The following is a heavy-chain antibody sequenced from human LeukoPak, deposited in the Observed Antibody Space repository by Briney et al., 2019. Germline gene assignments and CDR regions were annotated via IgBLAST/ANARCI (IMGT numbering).Heavy chain of an antibody. Sequence: SETLYLTCTVSGGTLRRYYWNWIRQPASKRLEWIGRVYTIGSNYHPSLKSRVTMSVDTSKKQISLKLSSVTAADTAVYYCAGSMIRDNYYYYMDVWGKGSTVTVSS. V-gene: IGHV4-4*07. D-gene: IGHD3-10*01. CDR3: AGSMIRDNYYYYMDV. J-gene: IGHJ6*03. CDR1: GGTLRRYY. CDR2: VYTIGS.